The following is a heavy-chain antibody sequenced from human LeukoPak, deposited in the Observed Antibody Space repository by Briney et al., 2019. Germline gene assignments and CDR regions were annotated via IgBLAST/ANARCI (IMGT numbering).Heavy chain of an antibody. V-gene: IGHV1-2*07. CDR3: ARANFLYCSSTTCLFDY. Sequence: GASVKVSCKASGYTFTDYYMHWVRQAPGQGFEWMGWINPNDGDTNYAHKFQGRVTMTRGTSISTAHMEVSRLRSDDTAVYYCARANFLYCSSTTCLFDYWGQGTLVTVSS. CDR2: INPNDGDT. D-gene: IGHD2-2*01. CDR1: GYTFTDYY. J-gene: IGHJ4*02.